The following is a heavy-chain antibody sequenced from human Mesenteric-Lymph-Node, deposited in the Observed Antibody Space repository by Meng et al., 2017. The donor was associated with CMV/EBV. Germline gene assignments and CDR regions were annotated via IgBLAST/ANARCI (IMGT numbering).Heavy chain of an antibody. D-gene: IGHD3-3*01. CDR2: ISAYNGNT. J-gene: IGHJ5*02. CDR3: ARVDGDYDFWSGYYRWYWFDP. Sequence: ASVKVSCKASGYTFTSYGISWVRQAPGQGLEWMGWISAYNGNTNYAQKLQGRVTMTTDTSTSTAYMELRSLRSDDTAVYYCARVDGDYDFWSGYYRWYWFDPGAREPWSPSPQ. V-gene: IGHV1-18*01. CDR1: GYTFTSYG.